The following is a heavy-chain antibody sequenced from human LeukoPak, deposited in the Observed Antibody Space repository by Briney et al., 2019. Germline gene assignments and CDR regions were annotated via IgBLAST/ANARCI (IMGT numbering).Heavy chain of an antibody. CDR1: GFTFSSYD. CDR2: IDTVGNT. Sequence: GGSLRLSCVASGFTFSSYDMHWVRQATGKGLEWVSAIDTVGNTYYDGSVRGRFTISRENAWDSLYLQMNSLRDGDTAVYYCIRIRTGQHQYGMNVWGQGTTVTVSS. J-gene: IGHJ6*02. D-gene: IGHD7-27*01. CDR3: IRIRTGQHQYGMNV. V-gene: IGHV3-13*01.